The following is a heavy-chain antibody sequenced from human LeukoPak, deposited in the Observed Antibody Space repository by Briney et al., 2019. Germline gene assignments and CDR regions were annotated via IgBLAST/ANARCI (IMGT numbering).Heavy chain of an antibody. Sequence: ASVKVSCKASGYTFTGYYMHWVRQAPGQGLEWMGRINPNSGGTNYAQKFQGRVTMTRDTSISTAYMELSRLRSDDTAVYYCARPLGGAMRGGNWFDPWGQGTLVTVSS. V-gene: IGHV1-2*06. CDR1: GYTFTGYY. D-gene: IGHD3-16*01. J-gene: IGHJ5*02. CDR3: ARPLGGAMRGGNWFDP. CDR2: INPNSGGT.